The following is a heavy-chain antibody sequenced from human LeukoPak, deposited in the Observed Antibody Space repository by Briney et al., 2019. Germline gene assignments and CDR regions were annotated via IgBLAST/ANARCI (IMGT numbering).Heavy chain of an antibody. CDR2: ISYDGSNK. CDR1: GFTFSSYG. J-gene: IGHJ4*02. CDR3: AKDREWLLHRGGFDY. D-gene: IGHD5-12*01. V-gene: IGHV3-30*18. Sequence: GGSLRLSCAASGFTFSSYGMHWVRQAPGKGLEWVAVISYDGSNKYYADSVKGRFTISRDNSKNTLYLQMNSLRAEDTAVYYCAKDREWLLHRGGFDYWGQGTLVTVSS.